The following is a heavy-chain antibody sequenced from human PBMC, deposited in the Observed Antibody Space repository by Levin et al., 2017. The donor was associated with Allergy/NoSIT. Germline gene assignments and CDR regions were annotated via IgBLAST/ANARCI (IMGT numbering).Heavy chain of an antibody. D-gene: IGHD6-19*01. V-gene: IGHV3-15*01. CDR1: GFSLSNSW. J-gene: IGHJ4*02. Sequence: PGGSLRLSCAASGFSLSNSWMNWVRQAPGKGLEWIGRISSKPDGAATDYAAPLKGRFTISRDDSTNTLYMQMTSLKVEDTGLYYCITQFQWWGQGTLVTVS. CDR3: ITQFQW. CDR2: ISSKPDGAAT.